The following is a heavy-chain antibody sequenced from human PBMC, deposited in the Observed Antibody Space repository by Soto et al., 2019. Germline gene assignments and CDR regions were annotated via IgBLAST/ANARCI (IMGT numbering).Heavy chain of an antibody. D-gene: IGHD6-19*01. J-gene: IGHJ4*02. Sequence: ASVKVSCKASGYTFTSYGISWVRQAPGQGLEWMGWISAYNGNTNYAQKLQGRVTMTTDTSTSTAYMELRSLRSDDTAVYYCARDQWLVRNLGEGRSDYWGQGTLVTVSS. CDR1: GYTFTSYG. V-gene: IGHV1-18*01. CDR3: ARDQWLVRNLGEGRSDY. CDR2: ISAYNGNT.